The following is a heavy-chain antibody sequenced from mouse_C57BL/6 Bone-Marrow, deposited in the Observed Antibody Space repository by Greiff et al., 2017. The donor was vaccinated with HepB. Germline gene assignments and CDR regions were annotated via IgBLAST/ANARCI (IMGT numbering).Heavy chain of an antibody. CDR1: GYTFTSYW. CDR3: ARRLYS. D-gene: IGHD2-12*01. CDR2: IYPGSGST. V-gene: IGHV1-55*01. Sequence: QVHVKQPGAELVKPGASVKMSCKASGYTFTSYWITWVKQRPGQGLEWIGDIYPGSGSTNYNEKFKSKATLTVDTSSSTAYMQLSSLTSEDSAVYYCARRLYSWGQGTTLTVSS. J-gene: IGHJ2*01.